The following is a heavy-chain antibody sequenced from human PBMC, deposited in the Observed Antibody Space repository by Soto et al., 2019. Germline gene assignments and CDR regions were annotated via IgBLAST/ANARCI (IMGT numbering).Heavy chain of an antibody. CDR2: IIPIFGTA. D-gene: IGHD4-4*01. CDR3: ARRHLDYSNFPIGYGMDV. CDR1: GGTFSSYA. V-gene: IGHV1-69*06. J-gene: IGHJ6*02. Sequence: QVQLVQSGAEVKKPGSSVKVSCKASGGTFSSYAISWVRQAPGQGLEWMGGIIPIFGTANYAQKFQGRVTITAEKSTSTAYMELSSLRYEDTAVYYCARRHLDYSNFPIGYGMDVWGQGTTVTVSS.